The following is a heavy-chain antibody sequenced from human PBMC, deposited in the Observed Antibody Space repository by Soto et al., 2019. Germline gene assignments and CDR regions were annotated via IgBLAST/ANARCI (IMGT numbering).Heavy chain of an antibody. V-gene: IGHV4-31*03. Sequence: SETLSLTCTVSGGSISSGGYYWSWIRQHPGKGLEWIGYIYYSGSTYYNPSLKSRVTISVDTSKNQFSLKLSSVTAADTAVYYCARDRGVGDYYYYGMDVWGQGTTLPV. J-gene: IGHJ6*02. CDR3: ARDRGVGDYYYYGMDV. CDR1: GGSISSGGYY. CDR2: IYYSGST. D-gene: IGHD3-10*01.